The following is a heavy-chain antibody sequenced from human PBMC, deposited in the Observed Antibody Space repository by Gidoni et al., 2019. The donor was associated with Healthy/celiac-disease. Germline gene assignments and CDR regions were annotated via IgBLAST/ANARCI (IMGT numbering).Heavy chain of an antibody. J-gene: IGHJ6*02. CDR2: ISWYSGSI. Sequence: EVQLVESGGGLVQPGRSLRLSCAASGLTFDAYAMHWVRQAPGKGLEWVSGISWYSGSIGYADSVKGRFTISRDNAKNSLYLQMNSLRAEDTALYYCAKDIGCSGGSCYFGYYGMDVWGQGTTVTVSS. D-gene: IGHD2-15*01. CDR1: GLTFDAYA. CDR3: AKDIGCSGGSCYFGYYGMDV. V-gene: IGHV3-9*01.